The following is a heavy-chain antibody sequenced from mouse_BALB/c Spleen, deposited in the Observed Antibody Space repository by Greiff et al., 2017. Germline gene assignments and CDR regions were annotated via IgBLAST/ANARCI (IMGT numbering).Heavy chain of an antibody. CDR1: GYTFTDYN. J-gene: IGHJ2*01. CDR2: INPNNGGT. Sequence: VQLKQSGPELVKPGASVKIPCKASGYTFTDYNMDWVKQSHGKSLEWIGDINPNNGGTIYNQKFKGKATLTVDKSSSTAYMELRSLTSEDTAVYYCARNYYGNYVFDYWGQGTTLTVSS. CDR3: ARNYYGNYVFDY. V-gene: IGHV1-18*01. D-gene: IGHD2-1*01.